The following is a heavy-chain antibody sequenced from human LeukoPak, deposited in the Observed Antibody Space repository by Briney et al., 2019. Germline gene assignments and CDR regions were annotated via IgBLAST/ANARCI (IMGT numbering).Heavy chain of an antibody. D-gene: IGHD3-10*01. Sequence: GASVKVSCKASGYTFTGYYMHWVRQAPGQGLEWMGWINPNSGGTNYAQKFQGRVTMTRDTSISTAYMELSSLRSEDTAVYYCARGVLLVRDGSGSYYNPSSRHNWFDPWGQGTLVTVSS. J-gene: IGHJ5*02. CDR1: GYTFTGYY. V-gene: IGHV1-2*02. CDR3: ARGVLLVRDGSGSYYNPSSRHNWFDP. CDR2: INPNSGGT.